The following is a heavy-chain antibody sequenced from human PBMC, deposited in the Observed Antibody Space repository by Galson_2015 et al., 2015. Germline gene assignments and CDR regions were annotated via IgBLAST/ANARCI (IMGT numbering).Heavy chain of an antibody. J-gene: IGHJ5*02. CDR3: ARSIAAPGQHIS. CDR1: GFSFITYW. D-gene: IGHD6-13*01. CDR2: IYPGDSDT. V-gene: IGHV5-51*01. Sequence: QSGAEVKKPGESLQISCKGSGFSFITYWIGWVRQMPGKGLEWMGIIYPGDSDTRYSPSFQGQVTISADKSISTAYLRWTSLKASDTAMYYCARSIAAPGQHISWGQGTLVSVSS.